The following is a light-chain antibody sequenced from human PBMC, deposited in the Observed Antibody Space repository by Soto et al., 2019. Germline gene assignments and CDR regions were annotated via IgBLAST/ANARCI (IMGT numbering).Light chain of an antibody. V-gene: IGKV1-5*03. CDR2: KAS. CDR3: QQYNSYPWT. J-gene: IGKJ1*01. Sequence: DIQMTQSPSPLSASVGDRVTITCRASQSISSWLAWYQQKPGKAPKLLIYKASSLESGAPSRFSGSGSGTEFTLTISSLQPDDFATYYCQQYNSYPWTFGQGTKVEIK. CDR1: QSISSW.